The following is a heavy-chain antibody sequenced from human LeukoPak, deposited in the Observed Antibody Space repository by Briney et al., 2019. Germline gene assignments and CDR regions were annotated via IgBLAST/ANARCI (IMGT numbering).Heavy chain of an antibody. CDR2: ISGGGGNT. Sequence: GGSLRLSCAASGFTFNSHAMSWVRQAPGKGLEWVSGISGGGGNTYHADFVKGRFTISRDNSKNTLSLQMNSLRVEDPALYYCARDQAYDYVWGSNRYAYWGQGTLVTVSS. V-gene: IGHV3-23*01. CDR1: GFTFNSHA. CDR3: ARDQAYDYVWGSNRYAY. D-gene: IGHD3-16*02. J-gene: IGHJ4*02.